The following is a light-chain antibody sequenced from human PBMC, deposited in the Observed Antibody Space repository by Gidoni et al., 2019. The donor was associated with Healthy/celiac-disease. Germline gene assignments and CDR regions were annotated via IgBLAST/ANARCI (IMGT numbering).Light chain of an antibody. J-gene: IGKJ3*01. V-gene: IGKV1-39*01. CDR2: AAS. CDR3: QQSYSTPRT. Sequence: IQMTQSPSSLSASVGDRVIITCRASQSISSYLNWYQQKPGKAPKLLIYAASSLQSGVPSRFSGSGSRTDFTLTIISLQPEDFATYYCQQSYSTPRTFGPXTKVHIQ. CDR1: QSISSY.